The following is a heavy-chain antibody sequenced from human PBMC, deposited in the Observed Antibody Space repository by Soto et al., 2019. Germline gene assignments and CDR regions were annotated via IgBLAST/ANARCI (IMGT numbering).Heavy chain of an antibody. CDR1: GGSFSGYP. V-gene: IGHV4-34*01. Sequence: LSLTCAVFGGSFSGYPWTWIRQPPEKGLEWLGEITHRGSTNYNPSLKSRVTISVDTSKSQFSLKLSSVTAADTAVYYCARDRGGITVSSKPLGEWFDPWGQGTLVTVSS. CDR2: ITHRGST. J-gene: IGHJ5*02. D-gene: IGHD3-16*01. CDR3: ARDRGGITVSSKPLGEWFDP.